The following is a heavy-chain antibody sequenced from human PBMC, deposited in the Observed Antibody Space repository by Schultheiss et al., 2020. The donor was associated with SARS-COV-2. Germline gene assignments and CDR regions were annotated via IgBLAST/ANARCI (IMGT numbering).Heavy chain of an antibody. Sequence: GGSLRLSCAASGFTFSGSAMHWVRQAPGKGLEWVAVISYDGTNEDYADSVKGRFTISRDNSKNTLYLQMNSLRAEDTAVYYCAKGMDTAMVFDPWGQGTLVTVSS. D-gene: IGHD5-18*01. CDR3: AKGMDTAMVFDP. CDR2: ISYDGTNE. J-gene: IGHJ5*02. CDR1: GFTFSGSA. V-gene: IGHV3-30*04.